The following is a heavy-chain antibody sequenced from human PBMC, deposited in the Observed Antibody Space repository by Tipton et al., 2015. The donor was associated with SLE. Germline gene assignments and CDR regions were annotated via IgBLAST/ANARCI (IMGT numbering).Heavy chain of an antibody. CDR3: TRGIDPGSSRISDY. D-gene: IGHD2-15*01. Sequence: SLRLSCVASGFNFGAYWMHWVRPAPGKGLVWISRTKQDGAIRSYEDSVKGRFIISRDNSKSTLYLQMNNVRVEDTALYYCTRGIDPGSSRISDYWGQGTMVSVSS. CDR1: GFNFGAYW. CDR2: TKQDGAIR. J-gene: IGHJ4*02. V-gene: IGHV3-74*01.